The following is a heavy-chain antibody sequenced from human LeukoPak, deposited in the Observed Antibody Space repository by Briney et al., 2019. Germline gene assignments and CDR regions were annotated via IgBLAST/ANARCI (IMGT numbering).Heavy chain of an antibody. J-gene: IGHJ4*02. V-gene: IGHV3-23*01. CDR1: GFTFSSYA. CDR3: ARTKDTGYSSSWYKS. D-gene: IGHD6-13*01. CDR2: ISGSGGST. Sequence: GGSLRLSCAASGFTFSSYAMSWVRQAPGKGLEWVSAISGSGGSTYYADSVKGRFTISRDNSKNTLYLQMNSLRAEDTAVYYCARTKDTGYSSSWYKSWGQGTLSPSPQ.